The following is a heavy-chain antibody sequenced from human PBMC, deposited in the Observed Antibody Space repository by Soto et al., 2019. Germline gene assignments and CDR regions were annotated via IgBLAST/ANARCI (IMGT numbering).Heavy chain of an antibody. J-gene: IGHJ5*02. D-gene: IGHD6-13*01. CDR3: ARVGQQLEPALFDP. V-gene: IGHV4-38-2*01. Sequence: PSETLSLTCAVSGYSISSGYYWGVIRQPPGKGLEWIGGIYHSGSTYYNPSLKSRVTISVDTSKNQFSLKLSSVTAADTAVYYCARVGQQLEPALFDPWGQGTLVTVSS. CDR2: IYHSGST. CDR1: GYSISSGYY.